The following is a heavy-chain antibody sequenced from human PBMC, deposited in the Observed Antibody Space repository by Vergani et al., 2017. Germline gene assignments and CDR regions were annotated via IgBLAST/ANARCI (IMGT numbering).Heavy chain of an antibody. CDR2: IYPGDSDT. CDR1: GYSFTSYW. V-gene: IGHV5-51*01. CDR3: ARGVGIVVGKISNDAFDI. D-gene: IGHD2-2*01. Sequence: EVQLVQSGAEVKKPGESLKISCKGSGYSFTSYWISWVRQMPGKGLEWMGIIYPGDSDTRYSPSFQGQVTISADKSISTAYLQWSSLKASDTAMYYCARGVGIVVGKISNDAFDIWGQGTMVTVSS. J-gene: IGHJ3*02.